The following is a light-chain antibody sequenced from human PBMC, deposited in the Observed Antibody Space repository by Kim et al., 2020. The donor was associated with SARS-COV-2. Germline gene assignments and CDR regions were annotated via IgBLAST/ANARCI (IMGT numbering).Light chain of an antibody. CDR3: QQSYSTPYT. CDR2: GAS. J-gene: IGKJ2*01. V-gene: IGKV1-39*01. CDR1: HSISSY. Sequence: SASVRDRVTLTCRKRHSISSYFNGYQHRPGKAPKILIYGASSLQCGVPTRYSGSGSGTDFTLTISSLQPEDFASYYCQQSYSTPYTFGRGTKLEI.